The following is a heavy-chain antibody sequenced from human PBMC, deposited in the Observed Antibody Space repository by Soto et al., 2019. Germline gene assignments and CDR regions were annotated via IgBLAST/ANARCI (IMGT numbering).Heavy chain of an antibody. J-gene: IGHJ5*01. CDR2: IYKSATT. CDR3: ARGRYCLTGRCFPNWFDS. Sequence: PLSLTCSVSGDSISNLDYFWAWIRQPPGQALEYIGYIYKSATTYYNPSFESRVAISVDTSKSQFSLNVTSVTAADTAVYFCARGRYCLTGRCFPNWFDSWGQGALVTVS. D-gene: IGHD7-27*01. CDR1: GDSISNLDYF. V-gene: IGHV4-30-4*01.